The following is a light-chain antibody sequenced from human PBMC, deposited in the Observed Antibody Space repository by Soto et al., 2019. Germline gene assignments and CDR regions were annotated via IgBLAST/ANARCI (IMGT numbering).Light chain of an antibody. CDR1: QTISSW. V-gene: IGKV1-5*03. CDR2: KAS. J-gene: IGKJ1*01. Sequence: IQMTQSPSSLSASRGDRVTITCRASQTISSWLAWYQQKPGKATKLLIYKASTLKSGVPSRFSGSGSGTEFTLTISSLQPDDFATYYCQQYNTYSAFGQGTKVDIK. CDR3: QQYNTYSA.